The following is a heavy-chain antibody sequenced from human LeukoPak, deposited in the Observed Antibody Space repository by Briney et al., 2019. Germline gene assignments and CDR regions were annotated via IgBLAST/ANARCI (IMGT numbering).Heavy chain of an antibody. CDR2: LTGGSDNS. CDR3: VRGWQQLGS. J-gene: IGHJ5*02. V-gene: IGHV3-23*01. Sequence: GGSLRLSCAASGFTFSSSAMRWVRQAPGKGLEWVSSLTGGSDNSEHADSVKGRFSISRDNSKNTLYLQMNSLTAEDTAVYYCVRGWQQLGSWGRGTLVTVSS. CDR1: GFTFSSSA. D-gene: IGHD1-1*01.